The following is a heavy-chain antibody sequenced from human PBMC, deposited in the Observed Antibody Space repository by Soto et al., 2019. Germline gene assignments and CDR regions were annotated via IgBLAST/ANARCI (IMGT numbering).Heavy chain of an antibody. CDR3: ARDLPFDYYDSSGLFDY. D-gene: IGHD3-22*01. V-gene: IGHV1-18*01. CDR1: GYTFTSYG. J-gene: IGHJ4*02. Sequence: ASVKVSCKASGYTFTSYGISWVRQAPGQGLEWMGWISAYNGNTNYAQKLQGRVTMTTDTSTSTAYMELRSLRSDDTAVCYCARDLPFDYYDSSGLFDYWGQGTLVTVSS. CDR2: ISAYNGNT.